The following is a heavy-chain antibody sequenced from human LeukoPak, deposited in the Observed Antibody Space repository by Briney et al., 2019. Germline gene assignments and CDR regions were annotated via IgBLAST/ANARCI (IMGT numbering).Heavy chain of an antibody. CDR1: GGTFSSYA. CDR2: LIPIFGTA. J-gene: IGHJ5*02. CDR3: ASWVYCSSTSCPRAWFDP. Sequence: SVKVSCKASGGTFSSYAISWVRQAPGQGLEWMGWLIPIFGTANYAQKFQGRVTITTDESTSTAYMELSSLRSEDTAVYYCASWVYCSSTSCPRAWFDPWGQGTLVTVSS. D-gene: IGHD2-2*01. V-gene: IGHV1-69*05.